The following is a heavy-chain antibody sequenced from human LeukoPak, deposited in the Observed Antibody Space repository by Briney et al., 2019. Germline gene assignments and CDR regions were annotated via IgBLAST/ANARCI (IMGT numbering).Heavy chain of an antibody. CDR1: GFTFREYG. CDR2: MWNDGITG. Sequence: GGSLRLSCVASGFTFREYGFHWVRQAPGKGLEWVAVMWNDGITGKYADSVRGRFSVSRDNSKNTVYLQINSLRTEDTAVYYCATKSGTYYNYWGRGSLVTVSS. D-gene: IGHD1-26*01. V-gene: IGHV3-33*01. J-gene: IGHJ4*02. CDR3: ATKSGTYYNY.